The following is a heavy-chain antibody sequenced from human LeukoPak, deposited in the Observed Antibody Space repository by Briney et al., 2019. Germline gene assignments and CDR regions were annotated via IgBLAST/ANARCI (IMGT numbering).Heavy chain of an antibody. CDR1: GYTFTGYY. Sequence: GASVKVSCKASGYTFTGYYMHWVRQAPGQGLEWMGWINPNSGGTNYAQKFQGRVTMTRDTSISTAYMELSRLRSDDTAVYYCAREVLRGFGVVIHPVDYWGQGTLVTVSS. V-gene: IGHV1-2*02. J-gene: IGHJ4*02. CDR2: INPNSGGT. D-gene: IGHD3-3*01. CDR3: AREVLRGFGVVIHPVDY.